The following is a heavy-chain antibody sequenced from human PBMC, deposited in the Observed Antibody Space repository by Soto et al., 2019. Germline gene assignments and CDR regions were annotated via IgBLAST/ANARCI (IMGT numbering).Heavy chain of an antibody. Sequence: SETLSPTCAGHGGSFSGRSWTWIRQSPGKGLEWIGDINHSGRVNYSPSLKSRVTISLDTSKNQFSLTLSAVTAADTAMYYCSIWAHDTNGYYRLDLCGQGTSVTVS. CDR2: INHSGRV. V-gene: IGHV4-34*01. CDR3: SIWAHDTNGYYRLDL. D-gene: IGHD3-22*01. J-gene: IGHJ6*02. CDR1: GGSFSGRS.